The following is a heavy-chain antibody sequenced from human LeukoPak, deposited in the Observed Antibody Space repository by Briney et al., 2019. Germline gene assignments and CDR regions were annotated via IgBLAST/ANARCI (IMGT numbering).Heavy chain of an antibody. J-gene: IGHJ4*02. D-gene: IGHD2-2*01. V-gene: IGHV3-74*01. Sequence: GGSLRLSCAASGNYWMHWVRQAPGKGLVWVSHINSDGSWTSYADSVKGRFTISKDNAKNTVYLQMNNLRAEDTAVYYCVSFYGTYWGRGTLVTVSS. CDR2: INSDGSWT. CDR1: GNYW. CDR3: VSFYGTY.